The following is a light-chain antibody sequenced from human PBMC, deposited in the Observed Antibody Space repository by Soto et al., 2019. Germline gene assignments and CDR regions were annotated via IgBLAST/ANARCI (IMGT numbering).Light chain of an antibody. CDR2: KAS. V-gene: IGKV1-5*03. J-gene: IGKJ1*01. CDR1: QSINTW. CDR3: QHYNSYPPWT. Sequence: DIQMTQSPSTLSASVGDRVTITCRASQSINTWLAWYQQEPGKAPNLRIYKASSLKSGVPSRFSGSGSGTEFTLTISSLQPDDFATYYCQHYNSYPPWTFGQGTKVEIK.